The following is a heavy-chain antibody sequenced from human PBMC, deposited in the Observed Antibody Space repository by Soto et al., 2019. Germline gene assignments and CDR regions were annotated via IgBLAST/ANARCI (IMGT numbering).Heavy chain of an antibody. CDR2: TSYDGSNK. J-gene: IGHJ4*02. D-gene: IGHD3-10*01. CDR3: QYYYGSGTYVEGLDY. V-gene: IGHV3-30-3*01. CDR1: GFTFSSYA. Sequence: QVQLVESGGGVVQPGRSLRLSCTASGFTFSSYAMHWVRQAPGKGLEWVAATSYDGSNKDYADSVKGRFTISRDNSKNTLYLQINSLRAEDTAVYYCQYYYGSGTYVEGLDYWGQGTLVTVSS.